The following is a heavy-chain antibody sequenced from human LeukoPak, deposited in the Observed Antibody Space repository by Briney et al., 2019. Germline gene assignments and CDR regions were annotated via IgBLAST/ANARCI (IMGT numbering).Heavy chain of an antibody. V-gene: IGHV1-18*01. CDR2: ISAYNGNT. CDR3: ARVSSFYVDY. CDR1: GYTFTSYG. J-gene: IGHJ4*02. Sequence: RASVKVSCKGSGYTFTSYGISWVRQAPGQGLEWMGWISAYNGNTNYAQKLQGRVTMTTDTSTSTAYMELRSLRSDDTAVFYCARVSSFYVDYWGQGTLVTVSS.